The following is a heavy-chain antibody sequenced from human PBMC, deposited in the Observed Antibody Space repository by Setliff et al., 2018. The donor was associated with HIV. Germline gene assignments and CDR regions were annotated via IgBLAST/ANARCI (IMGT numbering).Heavy chain of an antibody. D-gene: IGHD3-22*01. J-gene: IGHJ5*02. CDR2: IIPIFGTP. Sequence: SVKVSCKASGGTFSSYAINWVRQAPGQGLEWMGGIIPIFGTPNYAQKFKGRLTITADESTSTVYMELSSLRSEDTAVYYCARSYYYDSSGYSSRYWFDPWGQGTLVTVSS. V-gene: IGHV1-69*13. CDR1: GGTFSSYA. CDR3: ARSYYYDSSGYSSRYWFDP.